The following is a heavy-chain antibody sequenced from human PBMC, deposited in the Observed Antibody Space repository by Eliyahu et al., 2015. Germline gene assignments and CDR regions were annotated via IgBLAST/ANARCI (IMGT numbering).Heavy chain of an antibody. CDR1: GYXFTSYY. CDR2: INPSGGST. J-gene: IGHJ4*02. D-gene: IGHD2-15*01. Sequence: QVQLVQSGAEVKKPGASVKVSCKASGYXFTSYYMHWVRQAPGQGLEWMGIINPSGGSTSYAQKFQGRVTMTRDTSTSTVYMELSSLRSEDTAVYYCARGAPLVRWELRVDLRDWGQGTLVTVSS. V-gene: IGHV1-46*01. CDR3: ARGAPLVRWELRVDLRD.